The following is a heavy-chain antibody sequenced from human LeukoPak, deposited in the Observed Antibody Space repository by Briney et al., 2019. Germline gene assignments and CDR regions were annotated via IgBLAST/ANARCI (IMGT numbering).Heavy chain of an antibody. J-gene: IGHJ5*02. D-gene: IGHD3-22*01. CDR2: VIPIFGTA. CDR1: GGTFSSYA. V-gene: IGHV1-69*05. Sequence: SVKVSCKASGGTFSSYAISWVRQAPGQGLEWMGRVIPIFGTANYAQKFQGRVTITTDESTSTAYMELSSLRSEDTAVYYCARGYDSSGYHWFDPWGQGTLVTVSS. CDR3: ARGYDSSGYHWFDP.